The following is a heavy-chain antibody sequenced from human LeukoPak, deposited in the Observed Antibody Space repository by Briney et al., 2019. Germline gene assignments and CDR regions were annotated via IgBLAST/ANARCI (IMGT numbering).Heavy chain of an antibody. J-gene: IGHJ4*02. CDR1: GYTFTSYG. CDR2: ISAYNGNT. V-gene: IGHV1-18*01. CDR3: ARDVRGRNYDFWSGYYTAHFDY. Sequence: ASVKVSCKASGYTFTSYGISWVRQAPGQGLEWMGWISAYNGNTNYAQKLQGRVTMTTDTSTSTAYMELRSLGSDDTAVYYCARDVRGRNYDFWSGYYTAHFDYWGQGTLVTVSS. D-gene: IGHD3-3*01.